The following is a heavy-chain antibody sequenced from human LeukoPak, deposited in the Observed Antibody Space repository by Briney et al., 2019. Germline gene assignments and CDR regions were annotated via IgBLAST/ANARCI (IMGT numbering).Heavy chain of an antibody. Sequence: SETLSLTCTVSGGSTSSGGYYWSWIRQHPGKGLEWIGYIYYSGSTYYNPSLKSRVTISVDTSKNQFSLKLSSVTAADTAVYYCARGQDGYNPMIFDYWGQGTLVTVSS. D-gene: IGHD5-24*01. V-gene: IGHV4-31*03. CDR2: IYYSGST. CDR1: GGSTSSGGYY. CDR3: ARGQDGYNPMIFDY. J-gene: IGHJ4*02.